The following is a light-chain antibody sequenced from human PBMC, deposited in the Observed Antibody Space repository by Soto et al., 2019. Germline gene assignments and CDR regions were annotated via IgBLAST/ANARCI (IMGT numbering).Light chain of an antibody. J-gene: IGLJ2*01. V-gene: IGLV2-14*03. CDR1: SSDVGGYNY. CDR2: DVN. CDR3: SSYTGSSTLLV. Sequence: QSALTQPASVSGSHGQSITISCTGTSSDVGGYNYVSWYQHHPGKAPKLKIYDVNNRPSGVSNRFSGSKSGNTDSLTISGLQAEDEADYYCSSYTGSSTLLVFGGGTQLTVL.